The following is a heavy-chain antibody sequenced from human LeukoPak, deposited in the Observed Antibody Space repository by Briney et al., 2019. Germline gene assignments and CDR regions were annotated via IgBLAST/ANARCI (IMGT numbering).Heavy chain of an antibody. CDR3: ARSIQRGYNWFDP. Sequence: ASVKVSCKASGYTFTSYGISWVRQAPGQGLEWMGGIIPIFGTANYAQKFQGRVTITADESTSTAYMELSSLRSEDTAVYYCARSIQRGYNWFDPWGQGTLVTVSS. CDR2: IIPIFGTA. D-gene: IGHD2-21*01. J-gene: IGHJ5*02. V-gene: IGHV1-69*13. CDR1: GYTFTSYG.